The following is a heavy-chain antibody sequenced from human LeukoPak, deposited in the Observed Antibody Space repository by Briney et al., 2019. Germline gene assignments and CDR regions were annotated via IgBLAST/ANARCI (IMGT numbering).Heavy chain of an antibody. Sequence: GASVKVSCKASGYTFTDYYMHWVQQAPGKGLEWMGRVDPEDGETIYAEKFQGRVTITADTSTDTAYMELSSLRSEDTAVYYCATHGSLRFLEWLYPAGWGQGTLVTVSS. J-gene: IGHJ4*02. CDR2: VDPEDGET. D-gene: IGHD3-3*01. CDR1: GYTFTDYY. V-gene: IGHV1-69-2*01. CDR3: ATHGSLRFLEWLYPAG.